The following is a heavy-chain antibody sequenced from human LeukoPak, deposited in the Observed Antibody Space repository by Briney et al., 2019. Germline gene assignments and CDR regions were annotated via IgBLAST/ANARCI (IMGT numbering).Heavy chain of an antibody. CDR2: IYYSGST. D-gene: IGHD6-19*01. J-gene: IGHJ4*02. V-gene: IGHV4-59*01. CDR3: ARIARGSSGWSYYFDY. Sequence: PSETLSLTCTVSGGSISSYYWSWIRQPPGKGLEWIGYIYYSGSTNYNPSLKSRVTISVDTSKNQFSLKLSSVTAADTAVYYCARIARGSSGWSYYFDYWGQGTLVTVSS. CDR1: GGSISSYY.